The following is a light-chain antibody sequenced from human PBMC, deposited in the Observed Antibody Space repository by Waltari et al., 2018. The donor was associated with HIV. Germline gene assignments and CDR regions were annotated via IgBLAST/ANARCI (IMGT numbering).Light chain of an antibody. CDR3: AAWDDSLKNYV. CDR1: SSNIGRNS. Sequence: QSVLTQPPSASGTPGQRVAISCSGSSSNIGRNSVYWYQQVTGAAPKPLLYRKNQRHSGVPDRFSGSKSGASASLAISGLRSDDEADYYCAAWDDSLKNYVFGTGTRVTVL. CDR2: RKN. V-gene: IGLV1-47*01. J-gene: IGLJ1*01.